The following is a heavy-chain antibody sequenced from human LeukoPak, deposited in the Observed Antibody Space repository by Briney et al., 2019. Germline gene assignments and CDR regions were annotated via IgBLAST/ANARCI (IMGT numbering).Heavy chain of an antibody. CDR3: ATLASGMDFWSDYYRAHRGIDI. J-gene: IGHJ3*02. V-gene: IGHV3-48*02. CDR2: ISSSSSTI. D-gene: IGHD3-3*01. CDR1: GFTFSSYS. Sequence: GGSLRLSCVASGFTFSSYSMNWVRQAPGKGLEWVSYISSSSSTIYYADSVKGRFTISRDNAKNSLYLQMNSLRDEDTAVYYCATLASGMDFWSDYYRAHRGIDIWGQGTVVTVSS.